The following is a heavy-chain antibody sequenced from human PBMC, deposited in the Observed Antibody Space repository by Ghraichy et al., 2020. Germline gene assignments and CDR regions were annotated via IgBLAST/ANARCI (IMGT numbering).Heavy chain of an antibody. CDR1: GFTFSSYG. CDR2: ISYDGSNK. D-gene: IGHD6-19*01. J-gene: IGHJ6*03. Sequence: GGSLRLSCAASGFTFSSYGMHWVRQAPGKGLEWVAVISYDGSNKYYADSVKGRFTISRDNSKNTLYLQMNSLRAEDTAVYYCAKDGHSSGWSDYYYYYYMDVWGKGTTVTVSS. CDR3: AKDGHSSGWSDYYYYYYMDV. V-gene: IGHV3-30*18.